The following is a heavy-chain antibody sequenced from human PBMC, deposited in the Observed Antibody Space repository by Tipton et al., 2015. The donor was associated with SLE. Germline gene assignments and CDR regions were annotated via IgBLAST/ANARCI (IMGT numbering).Heavy chain of an antibody. CDR1: GGSVNSGTYY. CDR3: ARDTLALAGKFDS. D-gene: IGHD2-15*01. Sequence: TLSLTCTVSGGSVNSGTYYWSWIRHHPGKGLEWIGNIYSSESTKYNPSLKSRVTISIDTSENQFSLKLTSVTAADTAVYYCARDTLALAGKFDSWGQGTLVIVSS. V-gene: IGHV4-31*03. CDR2: IYSSEST. J-gene: IGHJ4*02.